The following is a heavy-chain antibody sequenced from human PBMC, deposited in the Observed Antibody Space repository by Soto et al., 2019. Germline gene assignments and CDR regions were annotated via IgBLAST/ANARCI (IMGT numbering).Heavy chain of an antibody. Sequence: PSETLSLTCTVSGGSISSSSYYWGWIRQPPGKGLEWIGSIYYSGSTYYNPSLKSRVTISVDTSKNQFSLKLSSVTAADTAVYYCARGSRGLTVPYYGMDVWGQGTTVTVSS. D-gene: IGHD2-2*01. V-gene: IGHV4-39*01. CDR1: GGSISSSSYY. CDR3: ARGSRGLTVPYYGMDV. CDR2: IYYSGST. J-gene: IGHJ6*02.